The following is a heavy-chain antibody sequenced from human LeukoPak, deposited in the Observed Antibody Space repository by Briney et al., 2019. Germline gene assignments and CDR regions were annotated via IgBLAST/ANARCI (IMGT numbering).Heavy chain of an antibody. CDR1: GYTFTGYY. D-gene: IGHD3-16*02. Sequence: ASVKVSCKASGYTFTGYYMHWVRQAPGQGLEWMGWINPNSGGTNYAQKFQGRVTMTRDTSISTAYMELSRLRSDDTAVYYCARGSYYDYVWGSYRHDAFDIWGQGTMVTVSS. V-gene: IGHV1-2*02. CDR3: ARGSYYDYVWGSYRHDAFDI. CDR2: INPNSGGT. J-gene: IGHJ3*02.